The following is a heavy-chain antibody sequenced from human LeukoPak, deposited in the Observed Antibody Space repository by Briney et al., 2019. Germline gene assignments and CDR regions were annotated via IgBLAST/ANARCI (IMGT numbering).Heavy chain of an antibody. Sequence: GGSLRLSCAASGFTFSSHWMHWVRQAPGKGLVWVSRINSDGSSTSYADSVKGRFTISRDNAKNTLYLQMNSLRAEDTAVYYCARVYSGSYPEAFDIWGQGTMVTVSS. CDR2: INSDGSST. D-gene: IGHD1-26*01. CDR3: ARVYSGSYPEAFDI. J-gene: IGHJ3*02. V-gene: IGHV3-74*01. CDR1: GFTFSSHW.